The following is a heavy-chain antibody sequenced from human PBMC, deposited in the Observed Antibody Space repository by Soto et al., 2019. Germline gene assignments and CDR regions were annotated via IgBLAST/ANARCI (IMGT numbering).Heavy chain of an antibody. D-gene: IGHD1-1*01. CDR3: AHSLAWKSATLDY. CDR1: GFSLTSSGVA. J-gene: IGHJ4*02. CDR2: IYWDDDK. Sequence: QITLKESGPPLVQPTQTLTLTCAFSGFSLTSSGVAVGWVRQPPGRALEWLALIYWDDDKRYSPSLKSRLTITKHTSKNQVVLTMTNMDPVDTATYYCAHSLAWKSATLDYWGQGTLVTVSS. V-gene: IGHV2-5*02.